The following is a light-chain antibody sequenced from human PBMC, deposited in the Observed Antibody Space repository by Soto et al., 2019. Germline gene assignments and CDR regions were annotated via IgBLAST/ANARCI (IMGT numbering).Light chain of an antibody. V-gene: IGKV3-20*01. CDR3: QQYGSSSWT. J-gene: IGKJ1*01. CDR1: QSVSSSY. Sequence: EIVLTQSPGTLSSSPGERATLSCRASQSVSSSYLAWYRQKPGQAPRLLIYAASSRDTGIPDRFSGSGSGTDFTLTISRLEPEDSAVYYCQQYGSSSWTFGQGTKVEFK. CDR2: AAS.